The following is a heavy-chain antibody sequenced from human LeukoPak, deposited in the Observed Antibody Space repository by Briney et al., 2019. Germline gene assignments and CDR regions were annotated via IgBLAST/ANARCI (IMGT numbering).Heavy chain of an antibody. CDR3: ARGSNYDYFDY. J-gene: IGHJ4*02. D-gene: IGHD4-11*01. Sequence: SETLSLTCTVSGGSISSGGYYWSWIRQHPGKGLEWIGYIYYSGSTYYNPSLKSRVTISVDTSKNQFSLKLSSVTAADTAVYYCARGSNYDYFDYWAREPWSPSPQ. CDR1: GGSISSGGYY. V-gene: IGHV4-31*03. CDR2: IYYSGST.